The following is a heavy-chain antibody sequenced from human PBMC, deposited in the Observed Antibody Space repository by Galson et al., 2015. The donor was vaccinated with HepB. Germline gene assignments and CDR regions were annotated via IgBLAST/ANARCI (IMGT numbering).Heavy chain of an antibody. Sequence: CAISGDSVSRDTVGWNWIRQSPSRGLEWLGRTYHRSKWYSDYAISVKSRIIINADSSTNQFFLQLNSVTPEDTAVYYCTRVAHLGRGMNVWGQGTTVTV. D-gene: IGHD3-10*01. J-gene: IGHJ6*02. V-gene: IGHV6-1*01. CDR1: GDSVSRDTVG. CDR3: TRVAHLGRGMNV. CDR2: TYHRSKWYS.